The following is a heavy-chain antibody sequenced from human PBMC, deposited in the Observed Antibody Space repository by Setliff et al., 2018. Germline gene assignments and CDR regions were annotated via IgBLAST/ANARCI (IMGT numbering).Heavy chain of an antibody. Sequence: ASVKVSCKASGYTFTSYDINWVRQVTGQGLEWMGRINPDSGDTDYAQKLQGRVTMTADTSTNTAYMEVRSLGSDDTAMYYCARAVGYCSGGSCYKGDDYWGQGTLVTVSS. CDR3: ARAVGYCSGGSCYKGDDY. V-gene: IGHV1-18*01. CDR1: GYTFTSYD. J-gene: IGHJ4*02. CDR2: INPDSGDT. D-gene: IGHD2-15*01.